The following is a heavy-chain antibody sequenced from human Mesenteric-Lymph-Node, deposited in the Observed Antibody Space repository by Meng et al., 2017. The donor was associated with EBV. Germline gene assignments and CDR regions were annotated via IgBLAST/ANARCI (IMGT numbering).Heavy chain of an antibody. CDR1: GGSVNSCCYF. CDR2: IDYSGSY. D-gene: IGHD2-8*01. Sequence: QVPLQQWGPGLVKPSETLFLTCTVSGGSVNSCCYFWTWHRQAQGMKWVWNSYIDYSGSYNYNPSLQSRVTVALDTSQFQLTLKLVSAAAAAASVYYCTGGTSGIFYLNFWGRGTLVTVSS. V-gene: IGHV4-61*01. CDR3: TGGTSGIFYLNF. J-gene: IGHJ4*02.